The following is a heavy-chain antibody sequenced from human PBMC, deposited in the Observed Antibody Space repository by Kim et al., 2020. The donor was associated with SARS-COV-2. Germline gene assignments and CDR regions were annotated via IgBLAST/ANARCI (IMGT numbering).Heavy chain of an antibody. CDR2: IRSKANSYAT. J-gene: IGHJ3*02. D-gene: IGHD1-26*01. Sequence: GGSLRLSCAASRFTFSDSAMHWVRQASGKGLEWVGRIRSKANSYATVYAASVKGRFTISRDDSKNTAYLQMNSLKTEYTAVYYCARGPPYTESYWDAFDIWGQGTKVTVSS. CDR1: RFTFSDSA. V-gene: IGHV3-73*01. CDR3: ARGPPYTESYWDAFDI.